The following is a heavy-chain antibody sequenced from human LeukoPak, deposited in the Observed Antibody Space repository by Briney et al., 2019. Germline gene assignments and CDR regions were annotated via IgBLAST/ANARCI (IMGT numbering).Heavy chain of an antibody. CDR3: AKGGTNYYFDY. J-gene: IGHJ4*02. V-gene: IGHV3-30*18. CDR1: GFTFSSYG. CDR2: ISYDGSNK. D-gene: IGHD3-16*01. Sequence: GGSLRLSCAASGFTFSSYGMHWVRQAPGKGLEWVAVISYDGSNKYYADSVKGRFTISRDNSKNTLYPQMNNLRAEDTAVYYCAKGGTNYYFDYWGQGTLVTVSS.